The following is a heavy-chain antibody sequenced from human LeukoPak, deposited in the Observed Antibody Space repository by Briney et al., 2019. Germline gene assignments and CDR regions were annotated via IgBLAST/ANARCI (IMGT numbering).Heavy chain of an antibody. J-gene: IGHJ4*02. CDR1: GGSISSYY. V-gene: IGHV4-59*01. CDR2: IYYSGST. Sequence: PSETLSLTCTVSGGSISSYYWSWIRQPPGKGLEWIGYIYYSGSTNYNPSLKSRVTISVDTSKNQFSMKLSSVTAADTAVYYCARFRLYYFDYWGQGTLVTVSS. CDR3: ARFRLYYFDY.